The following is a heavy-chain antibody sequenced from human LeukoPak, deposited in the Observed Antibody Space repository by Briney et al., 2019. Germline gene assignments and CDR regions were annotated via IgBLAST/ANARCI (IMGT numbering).Heavy chain of an antibody. CDR1: GGTFSSYA. CDR3: ATDIGYCSGGSCYPHFDY. V-gene: IGHV1-69*04. Sequence: SVKVSCKASGGTFSSYAISWVRQAPGQGLEWMGRIIPIFGIANYAQKFQGRVTITADKSTSTAYMELSSLRSEDTAVYYCATDIGYCSGGSCYPHFDYWGQGTLVTVSS. J-gene: IGHJ4*02. D-gene: IGHD2-15*01. CDR2: IIPIFGIA.